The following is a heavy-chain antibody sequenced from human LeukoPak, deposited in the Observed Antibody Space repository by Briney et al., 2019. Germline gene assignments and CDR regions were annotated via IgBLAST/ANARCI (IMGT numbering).Heavy chain of an antibody. Sequence: PGGSLILSCAASGFTVSSNYMSWVRQAPGKGLEWVSVIYSGGTTYYADSVKGRFTISRDNSKNTLYLQMNSLRAEDTAVYYCARDRGGSRSDCWGQGTLVTVSS. J-gene: IGHJ4*02. CDR2: IYSGGTT. D-gene: IGHD6-13*01. CDR1: GFTVSSNY. CDR3: ARDRGGSRSDC. V-gene: IGHV3-66*01.